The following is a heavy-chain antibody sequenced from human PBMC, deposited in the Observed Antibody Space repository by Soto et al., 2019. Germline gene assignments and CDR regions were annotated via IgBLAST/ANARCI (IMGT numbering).Heavy chain of an antibody. CDR2: INHSGST. CDR1: GGSFSGYY. D-gene: IGHD3-3*01. V-gene: IGHV4-34*01. CDR3: ARRRDDFWSGYYRERRPPYYYYGMDV. J-gene: IGHJ6*02. Sequence: SETLSLTCAVYGGSFSGYYWSWIRQPPGKGLEWIGEINHSGSTNYNPSLKSRVTISVDTSKNQFSLKLSSVTAADTAVYYCARRRDDFWSGYYRERRPPYYYYGMDVWGQGTTVTVSS.